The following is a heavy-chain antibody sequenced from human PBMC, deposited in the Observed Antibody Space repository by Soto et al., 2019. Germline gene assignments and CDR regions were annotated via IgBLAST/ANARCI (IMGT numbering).Heavy chain of an antibody. CDR1: GFTFSSYG. V-gene: IGHV3-33*01. CDR2: IWYDGSNK. Sequence: GGSLRLSCAASGFTFSSYGMHWVRQAPGEGLEWVAVIWYDGSNKYYADSVKGRFTISRDNSKNTLYLQMNSLRAEDTAVYYCARDPDPYYDFWSGYHPIDYWGQGTLVTVSS. D-gene: IGHD3-3*01. J-gene: IGHJ4*02. CDR3: ARDPDPYYDFWSGYHPIDY.